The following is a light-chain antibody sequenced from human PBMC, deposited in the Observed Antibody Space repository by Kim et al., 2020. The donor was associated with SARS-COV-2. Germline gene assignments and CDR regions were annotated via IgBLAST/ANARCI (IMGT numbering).Light chain of an antibody. CDR3: AAWDDSLNGWV. CDR2: SNN. CDR1: SSKIGSNT. Sequence: GQRVTISCSGSSSKIGSNTVNCYQQLPGTAPKLLIYSNNQRPAGVPDRFSGSKSGTSASLAISGLQSEDEADYYCAAWDDSLNGWVFGGGTQLTVL. V-gene: IGLV1-44*01. J-gene: IGLJ3*02.